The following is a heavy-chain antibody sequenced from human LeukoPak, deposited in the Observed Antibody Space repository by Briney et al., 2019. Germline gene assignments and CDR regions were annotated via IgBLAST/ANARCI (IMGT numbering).Heavy chain of an antibody. Sequence: PSETLSLTCTVSGGSISSTGYYWDWIRQPPGKGPEWIGSIYYSETTYYNSSLKSRVTISLNTSKNQFSLRLNSVTAADTAVYYCARQVSDYYYYYIDVWGKGATATVSS. V-gene: IGHV4-39*01. CDR2: IYYSETT. CDR3: ARQVSDYYYYYIDV. J-gene: IGHJ6*03. D-gene: IGHD5/OR15-5a*01. CDR1: GGSISSTGYY.